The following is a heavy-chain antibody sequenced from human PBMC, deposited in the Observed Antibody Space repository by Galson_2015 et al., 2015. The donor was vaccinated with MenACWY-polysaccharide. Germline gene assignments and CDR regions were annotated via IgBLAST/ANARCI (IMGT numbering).Heavy chain of an antibody. J-gene: IGHJ3*02. CDR1: GFTFSSYA. Sequence: SLRLSCAASGFTFSSYAMSWVRQAPGKGLEWVSGVSASGGSTVYTDSAKDRFTMSRDNSKRSLYLQMNSLRAEDTAVYYCAKDTGPGEYAYSWGTFDIWGRGTMVTVSS. CDR3: AKDTGPGEYAYSWGTFDI. D-gene: IGHD3-10*01. CDR2: VSASGGST. V-gene: IGHV3-23*01.